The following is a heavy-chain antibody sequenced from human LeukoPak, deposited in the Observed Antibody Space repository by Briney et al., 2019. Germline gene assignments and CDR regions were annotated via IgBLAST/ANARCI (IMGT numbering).Heavy chain of an antibody. V-gene: IGHV3-23*01. CDR1: GFTFSSYA. J-gene: IGHJ4*02. Sequence: GGSLRLSCAASGFTFSSYAMSWVRQAPGKGLEWVSAISDSGGSTYDADSVKGRFTISRDNSKNTLYLQMNSPRAEDTAVYYCAKDTSIGRYCTNGVCSPFDYWGQGTLVTVSS. CDR3: AKDTSIGRYCTNGVCSPFDY. D-gene: IGHD2-8*01. CDR2: ISDSGGST.